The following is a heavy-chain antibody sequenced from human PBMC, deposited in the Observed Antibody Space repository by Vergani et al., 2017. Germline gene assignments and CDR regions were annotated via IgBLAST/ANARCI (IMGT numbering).Heavy chain of an antibody. CDR3: ARSSNGGSTGFDY. V-gene: IGHV2-70*04. CDR1: GFSVNSHPMR. J-gene: IGHJ4*02. D-gene: IGHD7-27*01. Sequence: QVTLKESGPALVKPTQTLTLTCTLSGFSVNSHPMRVIWIRQPPGKALEWLARIDWDDDKFYSTSLKTRLTISKDTSKNQLVLTMTNMDPVDTATYYCARSSNGGSTGFDYWGQGTLVTVSS. CDR2: IDWDDDK.